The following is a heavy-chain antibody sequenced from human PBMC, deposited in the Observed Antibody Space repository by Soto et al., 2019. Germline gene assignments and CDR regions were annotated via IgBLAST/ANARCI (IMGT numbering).Heavy chain of an antibody. Sequence: ASVKVSCKALGNTFTYRYLHWVRQAPGQALEWMGWIAPFSGDVHYAQKFQERVTITRDRSINTAYMQMSSLRSEDTAMYFCAGGGAGSGPFTWELPDHWGQGTLVTVSS. CDR2: IAPFSGDV. V-gene: IGHV1-45*02. J-gene: IGHJ4*02. D-gene: IGHD1-26*01. CDR1: GNTFTYRY. CDR3: AGGGAGSGPFTWELPDH.